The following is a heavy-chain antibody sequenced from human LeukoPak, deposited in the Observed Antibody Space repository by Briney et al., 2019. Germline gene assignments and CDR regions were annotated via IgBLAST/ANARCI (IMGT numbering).Heavy chain of an antibody. CDR3: ARVRSTYDFWSGYYIEEEGDHWYFDL. D-gene: IGHD3-3*01. J-gene: IGHJ2*01. CDR1: CGPINRGGYF. V-gene: IGHV4-30-2*01. CDR2: IYHNGSP. Sequence: SQTLSLTCTFSCGPINRGGYFWSLIRQHPGEGLEVIGYIYHNGSPYYNPSLKSRVTILVDRSKHQFSLKLSSVTDADTVVYYCARVRSTYDFWSGYYIEEEGDHWYFDLWGRGTVVTVSS.